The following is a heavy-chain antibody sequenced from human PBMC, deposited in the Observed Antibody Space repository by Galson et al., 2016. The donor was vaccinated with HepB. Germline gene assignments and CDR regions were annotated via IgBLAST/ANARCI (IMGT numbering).Heavy chain of an antibody. D-gene: IGHD5-18*01. V-gene: IGHV2-70*01. J-gene: IGHJ4*02. CDR1: GFSLNTSEMC. Sequence: PALVKPTQTLTLTCTFSGFSLNTSEMCVSWIRQPPGKALEWLALIDWDDDKYYSTSLKTRLTISKDTSKNQVVLAMSNMDPVDTATYYCALGYSYGFFDYWGLGTLFTVSS. CDR3: ALGYSYGFFDY. CDR2: IDWDDDK.